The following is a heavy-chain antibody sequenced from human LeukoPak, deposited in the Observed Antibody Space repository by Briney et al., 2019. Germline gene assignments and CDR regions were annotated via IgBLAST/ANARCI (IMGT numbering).Heavy chain of an antibody. J-gene: IGHJ4*02. CDR3: ARGRPYYYDSSGYLFDY. CDR2: ISAYNGNT. CDR1: GYTFTTYG. V-gene: IGHV1-18*01. Sequence: ASVKVSCKASGYTFTTYGISWVRQAPGQGLEWMGWISAYNGNTNYAQKLQGRVTMTTDTSTNTAYMELRSLRPDDTAVYYCARGRPYYYDSSGYLFDYWGQGTLVTVSS. D-gene: IGHD3-22*01.